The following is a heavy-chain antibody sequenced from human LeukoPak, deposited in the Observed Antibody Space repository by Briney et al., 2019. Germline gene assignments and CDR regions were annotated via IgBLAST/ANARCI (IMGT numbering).Heavy chain of an antibody. CDR2: IYSGGST. J-gene: IGHJ4*02. CDR1: GFTVSSNY. V-gene: IGHV3-66*01. CDR3: ARGLRRRNSGSYREFDY. D-gene: IGHD1-26*01. Sequence: HPGGSLRLSCVASGFTVSSNYMSWVRQAPGKGLEWVSVIYSGGSTYYADSVKGRFTISRDNSKNTLYLQMNSLRAEDTAVYYCARGLRRRNSGSYREFDYWGQGTLVTVSS.